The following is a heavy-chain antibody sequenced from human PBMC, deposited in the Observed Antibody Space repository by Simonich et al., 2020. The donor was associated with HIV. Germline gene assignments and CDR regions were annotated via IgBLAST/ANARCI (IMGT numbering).Heavy chain of an antibody. J-gene: IGHJ3*02. CDR3: VRRMAGTDAFDI. CDR1: GYNFPNYC. V-gene: IGHV5-51*03. D-gene: IGHD6-19*01. Sequence: EVQLVQSGAAVKKPGESLKISCKGSGYNFPNYCMGWGRQIPGTGLEWLGITSPGTSDTTYSPSVQGQVTISADKSISTAYLQWSSLKASDTAMYYCVRRMAGTDAFDIWGQGTMVTVSS. CDR2: TSPGTSDT.